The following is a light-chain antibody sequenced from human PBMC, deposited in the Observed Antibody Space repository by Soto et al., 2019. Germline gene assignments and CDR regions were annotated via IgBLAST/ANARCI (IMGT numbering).Light chain of an antibody. CDR2: GAS. CDR1: QSVSSSY. V-gene: IGKV3-20*01. Sequence: EIVLTQSPGTLSLSPGERATLSCRASQSVSSSYLAWYQQKPGQAPRLLIYGASSRATGIPDRFSGSGSGTDFTLTISRLEPEDFATYYCQQSYSTPITFGQGTRLE. J-gene: IGKJ5*01. CDR3: QQSYSTPIT.